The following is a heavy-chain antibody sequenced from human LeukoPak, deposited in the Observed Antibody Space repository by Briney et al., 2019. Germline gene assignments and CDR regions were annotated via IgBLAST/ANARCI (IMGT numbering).Heavy chain of an antibody. Sequence: GGSLRLSCAASGFTVSSNYMSWDRQAPGKGLEWVSVIYSGGSTYYADSVKGRFTISRDNSKNTLYLQMNSLRAEDTAVYYCAGHYYGSGKDNWGQGTLVTVSS. V-gene: IGHV3-66*02. J-gene: IGHJ4*02. CDR1: GFTVSSNY. D-gene: IGHD3-10*01. CDR2: IYSGGST. CDR3: AGHYYGSGKDN.